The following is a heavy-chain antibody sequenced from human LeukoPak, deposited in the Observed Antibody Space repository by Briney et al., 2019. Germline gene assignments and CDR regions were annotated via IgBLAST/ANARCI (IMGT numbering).Heavy chain of an antibody. CDR2: IKQDGSEK. V-gene: IGHV3-7*01. Sequence: PGGSLRLSCAASGFTFSSYWMSWVRQAPGKGLEWVANIKQDGSEKYYVDSVKGRFTISRDNAKNSLYLQMNSLRAEDTAVYYCARHGGTYSLGAFDIWGQGTMVTVSS. J-gene: IGHJ3*02. CDR1: GFTFSSYW. CDR3: ARHGGTYSLGAFDI. D-gene: IGHD2-15*01.